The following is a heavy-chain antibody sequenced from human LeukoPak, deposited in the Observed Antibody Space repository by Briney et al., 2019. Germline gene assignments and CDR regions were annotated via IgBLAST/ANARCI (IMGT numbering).Heavy chain of an antibody. D-gene: IGHD6-13*01. Sequence: ASVKVSCEASGYTFTSYGISWVRQAPGQGLEWMGWISAYNGNTKYAQKVQGRVTMTTDTSTTTAYMELRSLRSDDTAVYYCARRGLAAVDAFDIWGQGTMVTVSS. V-gene: IGHV1-18*01. CDR1: GYTFTSYG. CDR3: ARRGLAAVDAFDI. J-gene: IGHJ3*02. CDR2: ISAYNGNT.